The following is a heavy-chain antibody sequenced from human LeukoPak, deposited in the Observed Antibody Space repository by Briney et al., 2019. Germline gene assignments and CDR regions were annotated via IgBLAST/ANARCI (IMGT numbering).Heavy chain of an antibody. CDR3: AELGITMIGGV. J-gene: IGHJ6*04. D-gene: IGHD3-10*02. V-gene: IGHV3-48*03. CDR1: GFTFSSYE. CDR2: ISSSGSTI. Sequence: GGSLRLSCAASGFTFSSYEMNWVGQAPGKGLEGVSYISSSGSTIYYADSVKGRFTISRDNAKNSLYLQMNSLRAEDTAVYYCAELGITMIGGVWGKETTVTISS.